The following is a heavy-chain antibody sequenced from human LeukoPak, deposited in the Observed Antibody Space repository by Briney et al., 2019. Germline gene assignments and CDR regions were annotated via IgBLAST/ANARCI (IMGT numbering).Heavy chain of an antibody. CDR1: GFTFSSYS. CDR2: ISSSSSTI. CDR3: ARDPLQYSSSSLFDY. J-gene: IGHJ4*02. Sequence: PGGSLRLSCAASGFTFSSYSMNWVRQAPGKGLEWVSYISSSSSTIYYADSVKGRFTVSRDNAKNSLYLQMNSLRAEDTAVYYCARDPLQYSSSSLFDYWGQGTLVTVSS. V-gene: IGHV3-48*04. D-gene: IGHD6-6*01.